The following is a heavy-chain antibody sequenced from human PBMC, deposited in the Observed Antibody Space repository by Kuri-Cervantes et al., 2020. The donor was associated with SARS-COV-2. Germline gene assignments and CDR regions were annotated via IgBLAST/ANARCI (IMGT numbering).Heavy chain of an antibody. CDR2: INHSGST. Sequence: ESLKISCAVYGGSFSGYYWSWIRQPPGKGLEWIGEINHSGSTNYNPSLKSRVTISVDTSKNQFSLKLSTVTAADTAVYYCAGGERGDLTGWGQGTLVTVSS. CDR1: GGSFSGYY. D-gene: IGHD3-10*01. J-gene: IGHJ4*02. CDR3: AGGERGDLTG. V-gene: IGHV4-34*01.